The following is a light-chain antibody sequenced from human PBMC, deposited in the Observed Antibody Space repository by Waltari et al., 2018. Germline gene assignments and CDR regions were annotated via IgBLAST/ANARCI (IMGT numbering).Light chain of an antibody. J-gene: IGKJ4*01. V-gene: IGKV3-20*01. CDR1: QTVRTTY. Sequence: EIVLTQSPGTLSLSPGERATLSCWASQTVRTTYLAWYQQNPGQAPTLRSYGASRRATGIRDRFSGSGSGTDVSLTISSLEPEDFAVYYCQQYDISPLTFGGGTKVEIK. CDR3: QQYDISPLT. CDR2: GAS.